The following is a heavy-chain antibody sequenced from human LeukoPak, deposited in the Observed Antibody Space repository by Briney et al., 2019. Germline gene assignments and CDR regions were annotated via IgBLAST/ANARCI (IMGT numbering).Heavy chain of an antibody. CDR3: ARDRAVAGFRFDY. V-gene: IGHV1-46*01. CDR2: INPSGGST. CDR1: GYIFTSYY. J-gene: IGHJ4*02. D-gene: IGHD6-19*01. Sequence: ASVKGSCKASGYIFTSYYMHWVRQAPGQGLEWMGVINPSGGSTTYAQKFQGRVTMTRDTSTSTLYMELSSLRSEDTAVYYCARDRAVAGFRFDYWGQGTLVTVSS.